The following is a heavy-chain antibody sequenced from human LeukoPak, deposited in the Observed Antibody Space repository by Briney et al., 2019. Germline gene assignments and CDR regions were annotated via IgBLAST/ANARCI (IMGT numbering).Heavy chain of an antibody. V-gene: IGHV3-23*01. Sequence: GGSLRLSCAASGFTFSSYAMSWVRQAPGKGLEWVSAISGSGGSTYYADSAKGRFTISRDNSKNTLYLQMNSLRAEDTAVYYCAKVQAHSIAARPVDYWGQGTLVTVSS. CDR1: GFTFSSYA. D-gene: IGHD6-6*01. CDR3: AKVQAHSIAARPVDY. J-gene: IGHJ4*02. CDR2: ISGSGGST.